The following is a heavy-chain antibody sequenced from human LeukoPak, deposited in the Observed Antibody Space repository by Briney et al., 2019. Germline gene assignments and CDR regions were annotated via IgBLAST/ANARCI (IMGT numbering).Heavy chain of an antibody. CDR3: AKFSYFSSGYSPC. V-gene: IGHV3-23*01. CDR2: ISGSGGST. D-gene: IGHD4-23*01. J-gene: IGHJ4*02. Sequence: SGGSLRLTCAASGFTFSSYYMRWVRQAPGKGLEGVSAISGSGGSTYYADSVKGRFTISRDNSKNTLYMQMNSLRAEVTAVYFCAKFSYFSSGYSPCCGQGSLVTVSS. CDR1: GFTFSSYY.